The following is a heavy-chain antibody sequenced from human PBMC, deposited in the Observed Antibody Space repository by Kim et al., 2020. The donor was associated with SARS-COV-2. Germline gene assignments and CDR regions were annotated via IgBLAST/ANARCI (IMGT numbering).Heavy chain of an antibody. D-gene: IGHD5-12*01. Sequence: ADSEKCLFTISRDNSKNTLYLQMTSLRAEDTAVYYCAKVHQGLAMITFDYWGQGTLVTVSS. CDR3: AKVHQGLAMITFDY. J-gene: IGHJ4*02. V-gene: IGHV3-23*01.